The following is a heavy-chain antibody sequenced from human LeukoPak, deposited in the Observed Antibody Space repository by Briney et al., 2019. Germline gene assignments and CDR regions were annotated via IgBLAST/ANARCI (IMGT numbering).Heavy chain of an antibody. CDR2: INHSGST. D-gene: IGHD6-13*01. Sequence: PSETLSLTCAVYGGSFSGYYWSWIRQPPGKGLEWIGEINHSGSTNYNPSLKSRVTISVDTSKNQFSLKLSSVTAADTAVYYCAKDLAAAGRWGFDYWGQGTLVTVSS. CDR1: GGSFSGYY. V-gene: IGHV4-34*01. J-gene: IGHJ4*02. CDR3: AKDLAAAGRWGFDY.